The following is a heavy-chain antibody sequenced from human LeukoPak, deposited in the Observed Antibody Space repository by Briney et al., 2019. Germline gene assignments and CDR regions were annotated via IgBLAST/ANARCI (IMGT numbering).Heavy chain of an antibody. CDR1: GFTLSSYA. CDR3: ARISLWFGEFAFDY. D-gene: IGHD3-10*01. J-gene: IGHJ4*02. CDR2: ISYDGSNK. Sequence: GESLRLSWAASGFTLSSYAMHWVHQAPGKGLEWVAVISYDGSNKYYADSVKGRFTISRDNSKNTLYLQMNSLRAEVTAVYYCARISLWFGEFAFDYWGQGTLVTVSS. V-gene: IGHV3-30-3*01.